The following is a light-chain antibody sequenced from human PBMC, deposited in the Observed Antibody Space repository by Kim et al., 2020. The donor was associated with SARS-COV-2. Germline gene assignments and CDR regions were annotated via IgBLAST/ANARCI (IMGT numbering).Light chain of an antibody. CDR1: SSNVGAGFD. V-gene: IGLV1-40*01. CDR3: QSFDSSLSGWV. CDR2: ATT. Sequence: QRVTISCTGRSSNVGAGFDVHWYQQLPGTAPKLLIFATTSRPSGVPDRFSASKSGTSASLAITGLQPEDEADYYCQSFDSSLSGWVFGGGTQLTVL. J-gene: IGLJ3*02.